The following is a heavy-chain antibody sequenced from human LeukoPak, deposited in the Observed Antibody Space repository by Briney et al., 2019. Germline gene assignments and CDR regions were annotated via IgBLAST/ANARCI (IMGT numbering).Heavy chain of an antibody. Sequence: GGSLRLSCAASGFTFSSYGMHWVRQAPGKGLEGVAVISYDGSNKYYADSVKGRFTISRDNSKNTLYLQMNSLRAEDTAVYYCAKVYGDYSAFDIWGQETMVTVSS. CDR1: GFTFSSYG. J-gene: IGHJ3*02. V-gene: IGHV3-30*18. CDR3: AKVYGDYSAFDI. CDR2: ISYDGSNK. D-gene: IGHD4-17*01.